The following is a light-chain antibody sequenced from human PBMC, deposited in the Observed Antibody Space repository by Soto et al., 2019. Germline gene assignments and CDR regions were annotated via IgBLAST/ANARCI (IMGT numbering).Light chain of an antibody. CDR2: AAS. CDR1: QDVSRF. Sequence: DIQLTQSPSFLSASVGDRVTISCRASQDVSRFLAWYQQKPGKAPNLLIYAASTFQSGVPSRFGGSGYGTEFTLAISSLQPEDFATYYCQQLNSYVFTFGPGTKVDIK. V-gene: IGKV1-9*01. J-gene: IGKJ3*01. CDR3: QQLNSYVFT.